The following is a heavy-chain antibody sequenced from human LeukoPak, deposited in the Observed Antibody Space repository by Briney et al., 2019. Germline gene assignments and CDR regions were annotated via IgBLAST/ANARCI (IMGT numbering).Heavy chain of an antibody. CDR1: GFIFSSYW. J-gene: IGHJ4*02. D-gene: IGHD2-15*01. CDR2: IKRDGSEK. CDR3: VRDGGNGGDY. Sequence: PGGSLRLSCAASGFIFSSYWMSWVRQAPGKGLEWVANIKRDGSEKYYADSVKGRFTISRDNAKNSLYLQMNRLRADDTAVYYCVRDGGNGGDYWGQGTVVTVSS. V-gene: IGHV3-7*01.